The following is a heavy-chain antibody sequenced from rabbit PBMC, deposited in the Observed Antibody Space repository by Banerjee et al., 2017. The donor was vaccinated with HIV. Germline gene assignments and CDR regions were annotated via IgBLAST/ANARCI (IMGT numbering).Heavy chain of an antibody. Sequence: QEQLKETGGGLVKPGGTLTLTCKASGIDFSSYGISWVRQAPGKGLEWIAYIYTNSGSTWYASWVNGRFTISRSTSLNTVDLEMTSLTAADTATYFCARSPDYYTSGWGYYFDLWGPGTLVTVS. CDR3: ARSPDYYTSGWGYYFDL. V-gene: IGHV1S43*01. CDR1: GIDFSSYG. CDR2: IYTNSGST. J-gene: IGHJ4*01. D-gene: IGHD4-1*01.